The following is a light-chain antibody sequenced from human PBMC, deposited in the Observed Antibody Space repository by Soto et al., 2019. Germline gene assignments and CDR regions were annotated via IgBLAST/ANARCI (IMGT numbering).Light chain of an antibody. CDR1: SSDVGGYNY. Sequence: QSVLTQPASVSGSPGQSITISCTGTSSDVGGYNYVSWHQQHPVKAPKLMIYDVTNRPSGVSGRFSGSKSGNTASLTISGLQAEDEADYYCSSYTSSSTPYVFGTGTKVTVL. CDR2: DVT. J-gene: IGLJ1*01. V-gene: IGLV2-14*01. CDR3: SSYTSSSTPYV.